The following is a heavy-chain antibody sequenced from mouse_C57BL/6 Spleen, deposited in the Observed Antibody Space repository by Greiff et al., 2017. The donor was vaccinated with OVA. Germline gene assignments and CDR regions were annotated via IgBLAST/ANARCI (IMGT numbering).Heavy chain of an antibody. V-gene: IGHV1-62-2*01. J-gene: IGHJ4*01. CDR2: FYPGSGSI. CDR3: ARHERGTEAMDY. CDR1: GYTFTEYT. D-gene: IGHD3-3*01. Sequence: QVQLQQSGAELVKPWASVKLSCTASGYTFTEYTIYWVKQRSGQGLEWIGWFYPGSGSIKYNEKFKDKATLTADKSSSTVYMELSRVTSEDSAVYFCARHERGTEAMDYWGQGTSVTVSS.